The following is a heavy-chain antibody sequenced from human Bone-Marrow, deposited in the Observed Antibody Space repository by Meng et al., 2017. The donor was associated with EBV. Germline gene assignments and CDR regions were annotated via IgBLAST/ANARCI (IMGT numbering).Heavy chain of an antibody. J-gene: IGHJ4*02. CDR1: GGSLSGFS. CDR2: IKHSGST. Sequence: QHRKWGAGLLKHSEPLPPTGVVNGGSLSGFSWSWIRQAPGKGLEWIGEIKHSGSTNYNPSLKNRVTISVDPSKNQFSLRLSSVTAADTAVYYCARATGGSTGYFRWGQGTLVTVSS. V-gene: IGHV4-34*01. D-gene: IGHD3-9*01. CDR3: ARATGGSTGYFR.